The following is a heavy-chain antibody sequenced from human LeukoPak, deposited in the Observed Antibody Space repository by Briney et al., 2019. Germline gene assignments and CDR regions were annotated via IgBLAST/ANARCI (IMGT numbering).Heavy chain of an antibody. CDR1: GYTFTGYY. CDR3: AILGGVRGTKLAFDI. V-gene: IGHV1-2*02. Sequence: ASVKVSCKASGYTFTGYYMHWVRQAPGQGLEWMGWINPNSGGTNYAQKFQGRVTMTRDTSISTAYMELSRLRSDDTAVYYCAILGGVRGTKLAFDIWGQGTMVTVSS. J-gene: IGHJ3*02. CDR2: INPNSGGT. D-gene: IGHD3-10*01.